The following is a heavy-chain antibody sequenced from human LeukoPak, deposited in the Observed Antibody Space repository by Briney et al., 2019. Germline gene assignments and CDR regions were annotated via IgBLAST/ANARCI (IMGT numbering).Heavy chain of an antibody. V-gene: IGHV1-18*01. J-gene: IGHJ4*02. Sequence: ASVKVSCKASGYTFNNYGISWVRQAPGQGLEWMGWISAYNGNTYYAQRFQGRVTMTTDTPTNTAYMELRSLRSDDTAVYYCARDRYYFDSSDYYFFDYWGQGTLVTVSP. CDR1: GYTFNNYG. D-gene: IGHD3-22*01. CDR3: ARDRYYFDSSDYYFFDY. CDR2: ISAYNGNT.